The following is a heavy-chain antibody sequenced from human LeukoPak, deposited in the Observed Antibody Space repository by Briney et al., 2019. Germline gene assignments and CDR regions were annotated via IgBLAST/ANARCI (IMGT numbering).Heavy chain of an antibody. Sequence: SETLSLTCAVYGGSFSGYYYSWIRQPPGEGLEWIGEINHSGDTNYNPSLKSRVTLSVHTSKNQFSLKLSSVTAADTAVYYCARITIFGVVTDDAFDVWGQGTMVTVSS. D-gene: IGHD3-3*01. CDR1: GGSFSGYY. CDR3: ARITIFGVVTDDAFDV. V-gene: IGHV4-34*01. CDR2: INHSGDT. J-gene: IGHJ3*01.